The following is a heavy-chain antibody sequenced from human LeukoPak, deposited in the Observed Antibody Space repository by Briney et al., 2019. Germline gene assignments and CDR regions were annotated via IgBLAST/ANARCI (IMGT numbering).Heavy chain of an antibody. D-gene: IGHD2-15*01. CDR2: IYYSGST. J-gene: IGHJ3*02. Sequence: SETLSLTCTVSGGSISSGDYYWSWIRQPPGKGLEWIGYIYYSGSTYYNPSLKSRVTISVDTSKNQFSLKLNSVTAADTAVYYCARDAGSHHDAFDIWGQGTMVTVSP. CDR3: ARDAGSHHDAFDI. V-gene: IGHV4-30-4*01. CDR1: GGSISSGDYY.